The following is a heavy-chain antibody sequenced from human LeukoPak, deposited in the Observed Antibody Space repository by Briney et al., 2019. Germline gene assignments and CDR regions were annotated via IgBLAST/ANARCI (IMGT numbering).Heavy chain of an antibody. CDR1: GASFSSGGYS. Sequence: SETLSLTCAVSGASFSSGGYSWAWIRQPPGKGLEWIGYIYHNGNTYYNPSLKSRVDISVDGSKNQFSLKLSSVTAADSAVYYCASSYGSGSYYDYWGQGTLVTVSS. V-gene: IGHV4-30-2*01. CDR3: ASSYGSGSYYDY. J-gene: IGHJ4*02. CDR2: IYHNGNT. D-gene: IGHD3-10*01.